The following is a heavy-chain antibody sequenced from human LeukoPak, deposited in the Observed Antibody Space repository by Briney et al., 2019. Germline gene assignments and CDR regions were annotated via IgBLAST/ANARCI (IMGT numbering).Heavy chain of an antibody. CDR2: IYYSGGT. V-gene: IGHV4-59*08. Sequence: SETLTLTCTVSVGAIRSYYWSWIRQPPGRGLEWIGCIYYSGGTKYNPSLTSRVTISVDTSKNQFSLPLTSVTAADTAVYYCARAVVGTLVRFDYWGQGTLVAVSS. D-gene: IGHD6-19*01. J-gene: IGHJ4*02. CDR1: VGAIRSYY. CDR3: ARAVVGTLVRFDY.